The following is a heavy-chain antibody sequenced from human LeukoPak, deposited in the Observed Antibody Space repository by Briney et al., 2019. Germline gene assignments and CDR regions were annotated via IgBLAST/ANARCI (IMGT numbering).Heavy chain of an antibody. Sequence: SQTLSLTCTVSGGPISSGGYYWSWIRQHPGKGLEWIGYIYYSGSTNYNPSLKSRVTISVDTSKNQFSLKLSSVTAADTAVYYCARCSYAGRGFLFDPWGQGTLVTVSS. V-gene: IGHV4-61*08. CDR1: GGPISSGGYY. D-gene: IGHD2/OR15-2a*01. CDR3: ARCSYAGRGFLFDP. J-gene: IGHJ5*02. CDR2: IYYSGST.